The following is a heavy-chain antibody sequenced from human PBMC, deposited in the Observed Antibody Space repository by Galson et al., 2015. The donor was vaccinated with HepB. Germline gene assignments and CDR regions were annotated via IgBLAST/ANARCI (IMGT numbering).Heavy chain of an antibody. CDR3: ATSRATGTTSRTSMDY. J-gene: IGHJ4*02. Sequence: SLRLSCAASGFTFSRYGIHWVRQAPGKGLEWVAVIWFDGSNYYYADSVKGRFTISRDNSESTLYLQMNSLRAEDTAVYFCATSRATGTTSRTSMDYWGQGTLVTVSS. CDR1: GFTFSRYG. D-gene: IGHD1-1*01. V-gene: IGHV3-33*01. CDR2: IWFDGSNY.